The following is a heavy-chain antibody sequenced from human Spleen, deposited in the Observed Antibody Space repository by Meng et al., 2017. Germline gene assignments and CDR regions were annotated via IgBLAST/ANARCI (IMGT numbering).Heavy chain of an antibody. CDR3: ARRSAAYDFGGNGFDY. CDR1: GFSLPTMGEG. Sequence: SGPTLVKPTQTLTLTCTFSGFSLPTMGEGVAWFRKPPGKALEWVALIYWNGDQRYSPSLENRLTITKDTSKNQVVITMTNMDPIDTATYYCARRSAAYDFGGNGFDYWGQGTSVTVSS. D-gene: IGHD4-23*01. J-gene: IGHJ4*02. V-gene: IGHV2-5*01. CDR2: IYWNGDQ.